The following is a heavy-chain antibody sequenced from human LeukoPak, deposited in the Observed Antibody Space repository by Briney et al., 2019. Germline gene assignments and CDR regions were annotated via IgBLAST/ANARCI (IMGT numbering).Heavy chain of an antibody. CDR2: INPNSGGT. CDR1: GYTFTGYY. V-gene: IGHV1-2*04. J-gene: IGHJ4*02. D-gene: IGHD3-10*01. Sequence: GASVKVSCKASGYTFTGYYMHWVRQAPGQGLEWMGWINPNSGGTNYAQKFQGWVTMTRDTSISTAYMELSRLRSDDTAVYYCARNGGFGELLADYWGQGTLVTVSS. CDR3: ARNGGFGELLADY.